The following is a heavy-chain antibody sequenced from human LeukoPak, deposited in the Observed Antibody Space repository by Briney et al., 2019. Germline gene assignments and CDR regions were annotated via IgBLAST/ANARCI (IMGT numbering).Heavy chain of an antibody. D-gene: IGHD1-14*01. CDR3: ARGVEPLAANTLAY. CDR2: LYNDGNT. J-gene: IGHJ4*02. V-gene: IGHV3-53*01. CDR1: GFSVITSD. Sequence: GGSLRLSCAASGFSVITSDMTWARHPPGKGREWGSVLYNDGNTKYADSVQGRFTISRDNSKNTLYLEINSLSPDDTTVYYCARGVEPLAANTLAYWGQGTLVTVSS.